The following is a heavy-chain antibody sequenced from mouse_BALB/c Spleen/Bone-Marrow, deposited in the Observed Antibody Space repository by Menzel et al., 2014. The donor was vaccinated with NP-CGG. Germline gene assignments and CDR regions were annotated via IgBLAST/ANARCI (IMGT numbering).Heavy chain of an antibody. D-gene: IGHD2-1*01. J-gene: IGHJ2*01. Sequence: VQLQQSGAELVKPGASVKLSCKASGCTFTSYWMHWVKQRPGQGLEWIGEIDPSDSYTNYNQKFKGKATLTVDKSSSTAYMQLSSLTSEDSAVYYCARGLYGNSGYWGQGTTLTVSS. CDR2: IDPSDSYT. CDR1: GCTFTSYW. CDR3: ARGLYGNSGY. V-gene: IGHV1-69*02.